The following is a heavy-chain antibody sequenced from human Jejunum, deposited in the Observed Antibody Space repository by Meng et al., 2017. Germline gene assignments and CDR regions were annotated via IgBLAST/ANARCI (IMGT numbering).Heavy chain of an antibody. CDR1: GGSITPGL. CDR2: IWPNGAS. J-gene: IGHJ4*02. Sequence: GPRLVKACGALPPPLRFSGGSITPGLWNWGLHPPGKGLEGIGEIWPNGASDYNTSLRSRVTISVDKSKNQLSLELASLTAADTAVYYRARGATGTRPFDYWGQGTLVTVSS. CDR3: ARGATGTRPFDY. V-gene: IGHV4-4*02. D-gene: IGHD5-12*01.